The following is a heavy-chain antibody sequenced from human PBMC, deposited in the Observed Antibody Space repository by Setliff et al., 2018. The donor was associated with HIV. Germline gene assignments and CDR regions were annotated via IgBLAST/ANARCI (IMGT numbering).Heavy chain of an antibody. CDR3: ARGKTWLRFLDY. V-gene: IGHV1-69*13. J-gene: IGHJ4*02. D-gene: IGHD5-12*01. CDR1: GGTFSSYA. Sequence: GASVKVSCKASGGTFSSYAISWVRQAPGQGLDWMGGIIPVFGTTNYAQKFQGRVTITADESTSTAYMELRSLKSDDTAVYYCARGKTWLRFLDYWGQGTLVTVSS. CDR2: IIPVFGTT.